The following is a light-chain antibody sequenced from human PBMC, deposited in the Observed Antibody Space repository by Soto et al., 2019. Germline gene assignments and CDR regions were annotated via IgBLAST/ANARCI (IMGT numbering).Light chain of an antibody. CDR1: QTISVY. Sequence: DIQMTQSPSSLSSCVGDTFTISCGSSQTISVYLNWYQQKPGKAPKLLIYAASSLQSGVPSRFSGSGSGTDFTLTISNLQPDDFATYYCQQYDNYPLTFGGGTKVDI. J-gene: IGKJ4*01. CDR3: QQYDNYPLT. V-gene: IGKV1-39*01. CDR2: AAS.